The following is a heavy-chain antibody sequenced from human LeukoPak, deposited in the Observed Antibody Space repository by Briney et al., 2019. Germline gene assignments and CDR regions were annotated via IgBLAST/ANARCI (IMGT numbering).Heavy chain of an antibody. CDR2: ISYDGSNK. J-gene: IGHJ4*02. V-gene: IGHV3-30-3*01. CDR1: GFTFSSYA. D-gene: IGHD5-18*01. Sequence: PGRSLRLSCAASGFTFSSYAMHWVRQAPGKGLEWVAVISYDGSNKYYADSVKGRFTISRDNSKNTLYLQMNSLRAEDTAVYYCARDYGYSSDFWGQGTLVTVSS. CDR3: ARDYGYSSDF.